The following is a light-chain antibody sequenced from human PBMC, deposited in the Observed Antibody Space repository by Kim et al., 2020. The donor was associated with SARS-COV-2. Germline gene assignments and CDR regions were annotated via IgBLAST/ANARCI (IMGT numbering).Light chain of an antibody. CDR2: EAS. CDR1: QSVSGW. Sequence: DIQMTQSPSTLSASVGDRVTITCRASQSVSGWLAWYQQKPGKAPKLLISEASSLESGVSSRFSGSRSGTEFTLTIRSLQPDDFATYYCQQYNSYHTFGQGTKLEIK. V-gene: IGKV1-5*01. CDR3: QQYNSYHT. J-gene: IGKJ2*01.